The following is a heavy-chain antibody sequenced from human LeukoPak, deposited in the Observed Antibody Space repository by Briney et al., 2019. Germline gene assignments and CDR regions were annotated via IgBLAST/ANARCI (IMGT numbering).Heavy chain of an antibody. CDR3: ARDTYHGSGSFYYYYYMDV. Sequence: GGSLRLSCAASGFTFSSYSMNWVRQAPGKGLEWVSYISSSSSTIYYADSVKGRFTISRDNAKNSLYLQMNSLRAEDTAVYYCARDTYHGSGSFYYYYYMDVWGKGTTVTVSS. J-gene: IGHJ6*03. D-gene: IGHD3-10*01. V-gene: IGHV3-48*01. CDR2: ISSSSSTI. CDR1: GFTFSSYS.